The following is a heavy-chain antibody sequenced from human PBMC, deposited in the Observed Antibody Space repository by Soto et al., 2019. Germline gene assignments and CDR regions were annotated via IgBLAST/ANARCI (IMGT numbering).Heavy chain of an antibody. Sequence: QLQLQESGPGQVKSSETLSLTCSVSGDSISNSRFYWAWIRQPPGEGLEWIGSIYHTGNAYYNPSLKSRVTISVGTSKNQFSLKLTSVTAADAARYYCARDFFDSSDYTTNWFDPWGQGTLVTVSS. D-gene: IGHD3-22*01. J-gene: IGHJ5*02. CDR3: ARDFFDSSDYTTNWFDP. CDR1: GDSISNSRFY. V-gene: IGHV4-39*01. CDR2: IYHTGNA.